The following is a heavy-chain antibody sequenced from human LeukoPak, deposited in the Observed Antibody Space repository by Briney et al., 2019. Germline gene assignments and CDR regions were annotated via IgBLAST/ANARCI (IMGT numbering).Heavy chain of an antibody. CDR2: IYHSGST. D-gene: IGHD6-19*01. Sequence: SETLSLTCTVSGGSISSGGYYWSWIRQPPGKGLEWIGYIYHSGSTYYNPSLKSRVTISVDRSKNQFSLKLSSVTAADTAVYYCARDSGSSGWYGTLGYWGQGTLVTVSS. V-gene: IGHV4-30-2*01. CDR3: ARDSGSSGWYGTLGY. CDR1: GGSISSGGYY. J-gene: IGHJ4*02.